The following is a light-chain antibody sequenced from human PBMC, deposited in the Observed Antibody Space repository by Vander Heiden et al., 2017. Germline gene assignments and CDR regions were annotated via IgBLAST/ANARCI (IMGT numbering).Light chain of an antibody. CDR2: WAS. CDR3: QQYDSTPLT. Sequence: DIVMTQSPDSLAVSLGERATINCKSSQSVLYSSNNKNYLAWYQQKPGQPPKLLIYWASTREYGVPDRFSGSGSGTDFTLTISSLQAEDMAVYYCQQYDSTPLTFGGGTKVEIK. J-gene: IGKJ4*01. V-gene: IGKV4-1*01. CDR1: QSVLYSSNNKNY.